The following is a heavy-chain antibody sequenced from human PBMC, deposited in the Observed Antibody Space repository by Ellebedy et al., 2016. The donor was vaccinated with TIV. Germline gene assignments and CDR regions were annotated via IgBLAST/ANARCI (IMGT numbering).Heavy chain of an antibody. J-gene: IGHJ4*02. CDR2: ISSGSDYI. V-gene: IGHV3-21*01. Sequence: GESLKISCAFGFSFSRHTMLWARQAPGQGLEWVASISSGSDYIFYAYSLKGRFTISRDHAKTSLYLQMNSLRAEDTAVYYCAREYGVVNNFDFWGQGALVTVSS. D-gene: IGHD3-3*01. CDR3: AREYGVVNNFDF. CDR1: GFSFSRHT.